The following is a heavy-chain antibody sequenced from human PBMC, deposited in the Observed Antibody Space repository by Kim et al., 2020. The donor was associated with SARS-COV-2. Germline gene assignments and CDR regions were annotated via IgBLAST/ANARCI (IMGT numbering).Heavy chain of an antibody. J-gene: IGHJ4*02. CDR2: IIPIFGTA. Sequence: SVKVSCKASGGTFSSYAISWVRQAPGQGLEWMGGIIPIFGTANYAQKFQGRVTITADESTSTAYMELSSLRSEDTAVYYCARAAYYDILTGYATPASTSLYYFDYWGQGTLVTVSS. V-gene: IGHV1-69*13. CDR1: GGTFSSYA. D-gene: IGHD3-9*01. CDR3: ARAAYYDILTGYATPASTSLYYFDY.